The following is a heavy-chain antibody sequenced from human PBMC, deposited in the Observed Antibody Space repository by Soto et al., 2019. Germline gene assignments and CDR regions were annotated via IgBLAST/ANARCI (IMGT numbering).Heavy chain of an antibody. CDR2: IIPIFGTA. D-gene: IGHD4-17*01. Sequence: QVQLVQSGAELKKPGSSLKASCRASGATFRSYATSWGRQAPGQGLEWMGGIIPIFGTANYAQKFQGRVTITADESTSTAYMELSSLRSEDTAVYYCARRPHDYGDYVYFQHWGQGTLVTVSS. CDR3: ARRPHDYGDYVYFQH. J-gene: IGHJ1*01. CDR1: GATFRSYA. V-gene: IGHV1-69*01.